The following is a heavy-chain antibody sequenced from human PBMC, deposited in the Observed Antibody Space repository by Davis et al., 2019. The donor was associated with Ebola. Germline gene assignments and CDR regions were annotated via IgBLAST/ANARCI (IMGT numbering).Heavy chain of an antibody. Sequence: PGGSLRLSCAASGFIFSNYAMDWVRQAPGKGLEWVAVISDDGSLKYYADPLKARFTVSRDNSKNTLYLQMNSLRAEDTAVYYCARHLEVRGSWGSYGMDVWGQGTAVTVSS. CDR2: ISDDGSLK. CDR3: ARHLEVRGSWGSYGMDV. D-gene: IGHD2-15*01. CDR1: GFIFSNYA. V-gene: IGHV3-30*04. J-gene: IGHJ6*02.